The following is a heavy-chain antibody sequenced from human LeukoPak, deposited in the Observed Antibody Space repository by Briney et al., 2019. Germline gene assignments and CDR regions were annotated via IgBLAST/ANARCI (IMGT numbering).Heavy chain of an antibody. CDR2: IYSGGTT. D-gene: IGHD5-24*01. CDR3: ARQRGGNYYYFDY. V-gene: IGHV3-53*01. CDR1: GFTVSSNY. J-gene: IGHJ4*02. Sequence: GGSLRLSCAASGFTVSSNYMSWVRQAPGKGLEWVSVIYSGGTTYYADSVKGRFTISRDNSKNTLYLQMNSLRAEDTAVYYCARQRGGNYYYFDYWGQGILVTVSS.